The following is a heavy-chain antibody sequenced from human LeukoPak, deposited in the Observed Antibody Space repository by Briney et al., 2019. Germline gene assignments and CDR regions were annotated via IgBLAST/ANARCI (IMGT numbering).Heavy chain of an antibody. Sequence: GGSLRLSCAASGFFVGDFAMYWVRQAPGKGLEWVSLISGDGGSTYYADSVKGRFTISRDNSKNSLFLQMNSLRTEDTALYYCAKDILSEQWHDAFDIWGQGTMVTVSS. CDR2: ISGDGGST. CDR1: GFFVGDFA. D-gene: IGHD6-19*01. CDR3: AKDILSEQWHDAFDI. J-gene: IGHJ3*02. V-gene: IGHV3-43*02.